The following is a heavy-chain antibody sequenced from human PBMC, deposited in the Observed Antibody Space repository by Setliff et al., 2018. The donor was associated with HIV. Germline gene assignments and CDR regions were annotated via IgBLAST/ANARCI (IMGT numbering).Heavy chain of an antibody. CDR3: ARDWVAGTSGYYYYYMDV. J-gene: IGHJ6*03. CDR1: GYTFTGYY. V-gene: IGHV1-2*06. CDR2: INPNSGGT. Sequence: ASVKVSCKASGYTFTGYYMHWVRQAPGQGLEWMGRINPNSGGTNYAQKFQGRVTMTRDTFISTAYMELSRLRSDDTAVYYCARDWVAGTSGYYYYYMDVWGKGTTVTVSS. D-gene: IGHD6-19*01.